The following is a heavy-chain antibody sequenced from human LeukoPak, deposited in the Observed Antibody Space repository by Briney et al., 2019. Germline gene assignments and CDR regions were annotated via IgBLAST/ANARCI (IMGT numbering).Heavy chain of an antibody. D-gene: IGHD3-3*01. V-gene: IGHV3-21*01. J-gene: IGHJ6*03. Sequence: GGSLRLSCAGSGFTFSSYSFNWVRQAPGKGLEWVSSISSSSDYIDYADSVKGRFTISRDNAKKSLYLQMNSLRADDTAVYYCARDGYDFWSGYYTSNYMDVWGKGTTVTVSS. CDR1: GFTFSSYS. CDR2: ISSSSDYI. CDR3: ARDGYDFWSGYYTSNYMDV.